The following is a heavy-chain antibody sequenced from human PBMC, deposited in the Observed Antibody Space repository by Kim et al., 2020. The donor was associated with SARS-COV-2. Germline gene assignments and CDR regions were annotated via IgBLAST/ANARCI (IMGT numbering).Heavy chain of an antibody. J-gene: IGHJ4*02. Sequence: ASVKVSCKASGYSFSSYGISWARQAPGQGLEWMGWISINSINTKYVEKFQDRVTLTTDTFTTTAYMELRGLRSDDTAVYYCARVGRAASSNGFDFWGQGTLVTVSS. CDR3: ARVGRAASSNGFDF. CDR2: ISINSINT. D-gene: IGHD6-13*01. CDR1: GYSFSSYG. V-gene: IGHV1-18*01.